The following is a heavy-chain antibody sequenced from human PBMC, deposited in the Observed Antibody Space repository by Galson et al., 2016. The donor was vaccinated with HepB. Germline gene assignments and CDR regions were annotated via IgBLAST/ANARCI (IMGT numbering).Heavy chain of an antibody. Sequence: SLRLSCAVSGFNVSRKYMSWVRQAPGKGLEWVSVIYSGGRTYYADSVKGRFTISRDSSKNTLYLQMNSLRVEDTAVYYCARRPGNWGQGTLVTVSS. CDR3: ARRPGN. J-gene: IGHJ4*02. D-gene: IGHD6-13*01. CDR1: GFNVSRKY. V-gene: IGHV3-53*01. CDR2: IYSGGRT.